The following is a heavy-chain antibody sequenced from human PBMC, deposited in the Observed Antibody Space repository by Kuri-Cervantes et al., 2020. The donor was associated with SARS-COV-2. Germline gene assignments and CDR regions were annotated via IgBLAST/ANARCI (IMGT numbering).Heavy chain of an antibody. Sequence: SETLSLTCTVSGYSISSGYYWGWIRQPPGKGLEYIAYIYNTGSTNYNPSLKSRVTISVDTSKNQFSLKLSSVTAADTAVYYCARDPNGNHNNWFDPWGQGTLVTVSS. CDR3: ARDPNGNHNNWFDP. V-gene: IGHV4-61*01. J-gene: IGHJ5*02. CDR1: GYSISSGYY. D-gene: IGHD4-23*01. CDR2: IYNTGST.